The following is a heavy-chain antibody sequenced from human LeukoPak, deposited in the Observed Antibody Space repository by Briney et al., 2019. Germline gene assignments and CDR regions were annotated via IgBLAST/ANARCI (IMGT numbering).Heavy chain of an antibody. J-gene: IGHJ6*03. V-gene: IGHV3-21*01. CDR3: ARVPITILDDYYYMDV. D-gene: IGHD3-3*01. Sequence: GGSLRLSCAASGFPLSSYAMSWVRQGPGKGLEWVSSISSSSSYIFYADSLKGRFTISRDNAKNSLYLQMNSLRAEDTAVYYCARVPITILDDYYYMDVWGKGTTVTVSS. CDR1: GFPLSSYA. CDR2: ISSSSSYI.